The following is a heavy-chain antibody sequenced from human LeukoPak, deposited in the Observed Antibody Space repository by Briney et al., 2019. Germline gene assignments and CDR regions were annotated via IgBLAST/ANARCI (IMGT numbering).Heavy chain of an antibody. CDR3: ARGGYYLLVQTSSQWLDP. CDR1: GDSISSGGYY. CDR2: SYYSGST. V-gene: IGHV4-31*03. Sequence: PSQTLSLTCTVSGDSISSGGYYWAWIRQHPGKGLEWIGYSYYSGSTYYNPALNSRIAISVDTSKNPFSLHLTSVTAADTAVYYCARGGYYLLVQTSSQWLDPWGQGTLVTVSS. D-gene: IGHD1-26*01. J-gene: IGHJ5*02.